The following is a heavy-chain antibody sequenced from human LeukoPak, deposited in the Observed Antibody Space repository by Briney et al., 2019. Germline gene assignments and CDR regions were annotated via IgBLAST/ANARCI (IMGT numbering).Heavy chain of an antibody. CDR1: GYSFTSYW. CDR3: ARASAYDSSAIGSWDY. V-gene: IGHV5-51*01. D-gene: IGHD3-22*01. J-gene: IGHJ4*02. Sequence: GESLKISCKGSGYSFTSYWIGWVRKMPGRGLEWMGIIYPGDSDTRYSLSFQGQVTISADKSISTAYLQWSSLKASDTAMYYCARASAYDSSAIGSWDYWGQGTLVTVSS. CDR2: IYPGDSDT.